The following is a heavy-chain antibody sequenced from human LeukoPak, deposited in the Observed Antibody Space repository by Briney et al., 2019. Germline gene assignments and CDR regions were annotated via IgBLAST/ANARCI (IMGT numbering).Heavy chain of an antibody. CDR2: IRYDASKR. J-gene: IGHJ4*02. Sequence: PGGSLRLSCAASGFTFSNYGMNWVRQAPGEGLEWVAYIRYDASKRNYVDSVKGRFTISRDNSKNTLYLQMGSLRPEDTAVYYCAAPLSASSTDYWGQGTLVTVSS. V-gene: IGHV3-30*02. D-gene: IGHD6-6*01. CDR1: GFTFSNYG. CDR3: AAPLSASSTDY.